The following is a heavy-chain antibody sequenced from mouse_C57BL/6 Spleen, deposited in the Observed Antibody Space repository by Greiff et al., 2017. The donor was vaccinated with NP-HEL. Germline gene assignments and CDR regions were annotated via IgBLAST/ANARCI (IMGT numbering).Heavy chain of an antibody. J-gene: IGHJ1*03. D-gene: IGHD1-1*01. CDR2: IDPSDSYT. CDR1: GYTFTSYW. CDR3: ARSHYYGSSHWYCDV. Sequence: VQLQQPGAELVMPGASVKLSCKASGYTFTSYWMHWVKQRPGQGLEWIGEIDPSDSYTNYNQKFKGKSTLTVDKSSSTAYMQLSSLTSEDSAVYYCARSHYYGSSHWYCDVWGTGTTVTVSS. V-gene: IGHV1-69*01.